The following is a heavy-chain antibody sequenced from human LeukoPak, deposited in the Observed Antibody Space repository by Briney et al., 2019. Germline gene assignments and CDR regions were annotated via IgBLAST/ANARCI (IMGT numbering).Heavy chain of an antibody. CDR2: INHSGST. Sequence: SETLSLTFAVYGGSFSGYYWSWIRQPPGKGLEWIGEINHSGSTNYNPSLKSRVTISVDTSKNQFSLKLSSVTAADTAVYYCARAKKIFGVVLGKTNWFDPWGQGTLVTVSS. D-gene: IGHD3-3*01. J-gene: IGHJ5*02. CDR3: ARAKKIFGVVLGKTNWFDP. CDR1: GGSFSGYY. V-gene: IGHV4-34*01.